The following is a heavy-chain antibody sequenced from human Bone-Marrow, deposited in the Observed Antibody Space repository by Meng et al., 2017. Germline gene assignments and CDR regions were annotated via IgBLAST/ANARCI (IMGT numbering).Heavy chain of an antibody. D-gene: IGHD1-26*01. Sequence: ASVKVFCKASGYTFTSYYMHWVRQDPGQGLEWMGIINPSGGSTSYAQKFQGRVTMTRDTSTSTVYMELCSLRSEDTAVYYCARGDSGSYYAPPIDYWGQGTLVTVPQ. CDR1: GYTFTSYY. CDR3: ARGDSGSYYAPPIDY. J-gene: IGHJ4*02. V-gene: IGHV1-46*01. CDR2: INPSGGST.